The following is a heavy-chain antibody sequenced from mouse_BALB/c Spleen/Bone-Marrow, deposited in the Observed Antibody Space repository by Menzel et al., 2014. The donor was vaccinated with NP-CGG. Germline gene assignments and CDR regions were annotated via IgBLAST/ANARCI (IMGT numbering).Heavy chain of an antibody. J-gene: IGHJ3*01. CDR1: GFTFSNYG. CDR2: INVNGDTT. Sequence: DVQLQESGGGLVQPGGSLKLSCAASGFTFSNYGMSWVRQTPDKRLEMIATINVNGDTTYHPDSVKGRFTISRDNVKNTLYLQMSSLKPEDTAMYYCARGYDYSSWFAYWGQGTLVTVSA. V-gene: IGHV5-6-3*01. D-gene: IGHD2-4*01. CDR3: ARGYDYSSWFAY.